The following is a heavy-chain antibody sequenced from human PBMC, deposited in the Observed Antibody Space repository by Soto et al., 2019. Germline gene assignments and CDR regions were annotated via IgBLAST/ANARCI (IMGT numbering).Heavy chain of an antibody. J-gene: IGHJ1*01. D-gene: IGHD6-13*01. V-gene: IGHV4-59*01. Sequence: PSETLSLTRTVCGGSISSYFWSWIRQPTGKGLEWIGYIYYSGSTNYNPSLKSRVTISVDTSKNQFSLKLSSVTAADTAVYYCASGERLVLTPEYFQHWGQGTLVTVSS. CDR2: IYYSGST. CDR1: GGSISSYF. CDR3: ASGERLVLTPEYFQH.